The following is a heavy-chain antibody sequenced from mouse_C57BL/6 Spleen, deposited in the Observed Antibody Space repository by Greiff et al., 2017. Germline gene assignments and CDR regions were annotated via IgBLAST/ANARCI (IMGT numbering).Heavy chain of an antibody. D-gene: IGHD1-1*01. Sequence: VQLQQPGAELVMPGASVKLSCKASGYTFTSYWMHWVKQRPGQGLEWIGEIDPSDSYTNYNQKFKGKSTLTVDKSSSTAYMQLSSLTSEDSAVYYCATHYYGSSKYFDYWGQGTTLTVSS. V-gene: IGHV1-69*01. J-gene: IGHJ2*01. CDR2: IDPSDSYT. CDR3: ATHYYGSSKYFDY. CDR1: GYTFTSYW.